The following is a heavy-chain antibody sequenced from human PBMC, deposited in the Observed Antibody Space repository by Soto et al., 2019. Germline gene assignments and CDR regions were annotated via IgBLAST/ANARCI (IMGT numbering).Heavy chain of an antibody. Sequence: QVQLQQWGAGLLKPSETLSLTCAVYGGSFSGYYWSWIRQPPGKGLEWIGEINHSGSTNYNPSLKSRGIISVDTSKNQFSLKLSSVTAADTAVYYCARVVVIPYGMDVWGQGTTVTVSS. V-gene: IGHV4-34*01. CDR2: INHSGST. D-gene: IGHD3-16*02. CDR3: ARVVVIPYGMDV. J-gene: IGHJ6*02. CDR1: GGSFSGYY.